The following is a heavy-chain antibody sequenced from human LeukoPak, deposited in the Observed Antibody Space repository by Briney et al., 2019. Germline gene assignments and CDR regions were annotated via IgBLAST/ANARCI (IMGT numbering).Heavy chain of an antibody. D-gene: IGHD4-17*01. CDR2: ISYSGSV. CDR3: ARDLYFGDYPSGYYGMDV. CDR1: SGSITNDY. J-gene: IGHJ6*02. Sequence: SETLSLTCTVSSGSITNDYWTWIRQPPGKGLEWIGYISYSGSVDYNPSLKTRVTMSLDTSRNQFSVNLKSVTAADTAMYYCARDLYFGDYPSGYYGMDVWGQGTTVTVSS. V-gene: IGHV4-4*08.